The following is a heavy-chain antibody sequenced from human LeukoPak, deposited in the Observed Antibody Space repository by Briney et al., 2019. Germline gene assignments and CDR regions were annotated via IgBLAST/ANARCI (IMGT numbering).Heavy chain of an antibody. CDR2: ISYDGSNK. CDR3: ARDSLRIQLWWGDDAFDI. D-gene: IGHD5-18*01. CDR1: GFTFSSYG. V-gene: IGHV3-30*03. Sequence: PGGSLRLSCAASGFTFSSYGMHWVRQAPGKGLEWVAVISYDGSNKYYADSVKGRFTISRDNSKNTLYLQMNSLRAEDTAVYYCARDSLRIQLWWGDDAFDIWGQGTMVTVSS. J-gene: IGHJ3*02.